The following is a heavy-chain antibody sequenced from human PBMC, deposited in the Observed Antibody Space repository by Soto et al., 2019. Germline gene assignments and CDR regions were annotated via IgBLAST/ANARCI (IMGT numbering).Heavy chain of an antibody. V-gene: IGHV3-48*02. CDR3: ARAVDA. Sequence: EIQVVESGGGLVQSGGSLRLSCATSGFTFSRYSMNWVRQAPGKGLEWLSYIPPGGSPIYYADSVKGRFTISRDDARHSLYLPMNGLRDDDTAVYSCARAVDAWGQGTTVTVSS. CDR1: GFTFSRYS. J-gene: IGHJ6*02. CDR2: IPPGGSPI.